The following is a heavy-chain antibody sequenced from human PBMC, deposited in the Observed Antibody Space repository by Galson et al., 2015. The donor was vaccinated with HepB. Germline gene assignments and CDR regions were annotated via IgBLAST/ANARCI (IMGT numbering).Heavy chain of an antibody. CDR3: ATGAMIVVPFDY. Sequence: SVKVSCKVSGYTLTELSMHWVRQAPGKGLEWMGGFDPEDGETIYAQKFQGRVTMTEDTSTDTAYMELSSLRSEDTAVYYCATGAMIVVPFDYWGQGTLVTVSS. CDR1: GYTLTELS. D-gene: IGHD3-22*01. CDR2: FDPEDGET. J-gene: IGHJ4*02. V-gene: IGHV1-24*01.